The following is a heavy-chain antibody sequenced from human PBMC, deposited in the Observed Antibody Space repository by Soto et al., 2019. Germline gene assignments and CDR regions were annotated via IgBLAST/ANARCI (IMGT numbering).Heavy chain of an antibody. J-gene: IGHJ4*02. CDR1: GFTFSSYA. D-gene: IGHD3-22*01. CDR3: SKSGGCDYYDSSGYH. CDR2: ISGSGGST. V-gene: IGHV3-23*01. Sequence: PGGSLRLSCAASGFTFSSYAMSWVRQAPGKGLEWVSAISGSGGSTYYADSVKGRFTISRDNSKNTLYLQMNSLRAEDTAVYYCSKSGGCDYYDSSGYHWAQGTLVTVSS.